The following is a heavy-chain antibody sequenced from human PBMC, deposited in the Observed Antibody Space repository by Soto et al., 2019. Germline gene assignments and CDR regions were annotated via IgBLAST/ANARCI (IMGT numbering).Heavy chain of an antibody. CDR2: ISAYNGNT. D-gene: IGHD2-2*01. V-gene: IGHV1-18*01. J-gene: IGHJ3*02. CDR1: GYTFTSYG. CDR3: ARGFFSGTGCPGLDRNVFDI. Sequence: GASVKASCKASGYTFTSYGISWVRQAPGQGLEWMGWISAYNGNTNYAQKLQGRVTMTTDTSTSTAYMELRSLRSDDTAVYYGARGFFSGTGCPGLDRNVFDIGGKGTMDTVSP.